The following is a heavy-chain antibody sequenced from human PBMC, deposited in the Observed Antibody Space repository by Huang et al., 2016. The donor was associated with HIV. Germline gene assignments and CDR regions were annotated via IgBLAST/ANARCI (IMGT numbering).Heavy chain of an antibody. CDR3: ARVRLVPTDVNYYMDV. CDR1: GASITSDSHY. V-gene: IGHV4-61*09. J-gene: IGHJ6*03. Sequence: QVQLEESGPGLVKPSQTLSLTCTVSGASITSDSHYWGWLRQSAAKGMEWLGHFYISGSVNYNPYLERRITMSLDTSKSQFSLGLSSVTAADTAVYFCARVRLVPTDVNYYMDVWGKGTTVIVSS. D-gene: IGHD4-17*01. CDR2: FYISGSV.